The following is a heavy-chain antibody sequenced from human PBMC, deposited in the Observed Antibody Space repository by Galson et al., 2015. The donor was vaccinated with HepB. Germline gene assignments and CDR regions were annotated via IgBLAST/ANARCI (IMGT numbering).Heavy chain of an antibody. J-gene: IGHJ4*02. CDR1: GYNFTTYA. CDR3: AIGWYSSGWCFEY. D-gene: IGHD6-19*01. V-gene: IGHV1-3*01. CDR2: INPGNGNR. Sequence: SVKVSCKASGYNFTTYAVHWVRQAPGQRLEWMGWINPGNGNRRYSQNFQDRVTITTDTSAKTAYMELTSLRFEDTGVYYCAIGWYSSGWCFEYWGQGTLVTVSS.